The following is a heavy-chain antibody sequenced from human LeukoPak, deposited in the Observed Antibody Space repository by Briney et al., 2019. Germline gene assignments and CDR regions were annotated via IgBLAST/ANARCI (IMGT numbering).Heavy chain of an antibody. J-gene: IGHJ5*02. Sequence: ASVKVSCKASGYTFTNYYIHWVRQAPGQGLECMGIINPSGGSTSYAQKFQGRVTMTRDMSTSTVYMELSSLRSDDTAVYYCARVFPSLDYGVNWFDPWGQGTLVTVSS. CDR3: ARVFPSLDYGVNWFDP. D-gene: IGHD4/OR15-4a*01. CDR2: INPSGGST. CDR1: GYTFTNYY. V-gene: IGHV1-46*01.